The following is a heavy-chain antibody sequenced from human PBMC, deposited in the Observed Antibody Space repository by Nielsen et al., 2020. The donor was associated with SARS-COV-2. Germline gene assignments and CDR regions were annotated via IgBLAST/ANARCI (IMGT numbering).Heavy chain of an antibody. V-gene: IGHV3-15*01. J-gene: IGHJ4*02. Sequence: GESLKISCTASGFTFGDDVKSWARQAPGKGLEWVGHIKTEGDGGTTEYASSVKGRFTISRDDSKSMLYLHMTGLKTEDTAVYYCTTPYYDLSTGYRDYWGQGTLVTVSS. CDR3: TTPYYDLSTGYRDY. CDR2: IKTEGDGGTT. D-gene: IGHD3-3*01. CDR1: GFTFGDDV.